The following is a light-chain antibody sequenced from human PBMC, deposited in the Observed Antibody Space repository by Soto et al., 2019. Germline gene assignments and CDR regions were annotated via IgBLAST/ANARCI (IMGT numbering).Light chain of an antibody. V-gene: IGKV1-9*01. CDR3: QQRKSYPIT. CDR2: AAS. CDR1: QDINTY. J-gene: IGKJ5*01. Sequence: DIQLTQSPSFLSASVGDRGTFTCRASQDINTYLAWYQQKPGKAPKLLIFAASTLQNGVPSRFSGSGSGTELTVTITSLQPDDFATYYCQQRKSYPITFGQGTRLEIK.